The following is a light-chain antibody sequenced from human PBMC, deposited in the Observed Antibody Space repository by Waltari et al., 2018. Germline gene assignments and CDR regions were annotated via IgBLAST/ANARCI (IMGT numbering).Light chain of an antibody. Sequence: EVVMKQSPATLSVSPGDTATPSCRASQSVDSNLAWYQQKPGQAPKFLIFSASTRATGIPARFSGGGFGTEFTLTINSLQSEDFAVYYCLQYNDWPPLTFGGGTKVEMK. CDR2: SAS. CDR1: QSVDSN. V-gene: IGKV3-15*01. J-gene: IGKJ4*01. CDR3: LQYNDWPPLT.